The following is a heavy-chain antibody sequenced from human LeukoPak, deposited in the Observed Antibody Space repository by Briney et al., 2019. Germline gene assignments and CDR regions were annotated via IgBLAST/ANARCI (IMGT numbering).Heavy chain of an antibody. Sequence: GGSLRLSCAASGFTFSYYNMNWVRQAPGKGLEWVSSISSSGSYIYYADSVKGRFTISRDNAENSLYLQMNSLRVDDTAVYYCAKNPDGSSWYVDSWGQGTLVTVSP. D-gene: IGHD6-13*01. V-gene: IGHV3-21*01. CDR3: AKNPDGSSWYVDS. CDR2: ISSSGSYI. CDR1: GFTFSYYN. J-gene: IGHJ4*02.